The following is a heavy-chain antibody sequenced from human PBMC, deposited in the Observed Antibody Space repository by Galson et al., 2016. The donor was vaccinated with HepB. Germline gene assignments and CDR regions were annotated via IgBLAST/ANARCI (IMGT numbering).Heavy chain of an antibody. Sequence: SETLSLTCTVSGDSISSFYWNWIRQPPGKGLEWIGYIYYSGSTSYNPSLKSRVTISVDTSKKQFSLKLSSVTAADTAVYYCATGKQLWAGGWFDTWGQGTLVSVSS. CDR2: IYYSGST. D-gene: IGHD5-18*01. J-gene: IGHJ5*02. CDR3: ATGKQLWAGGWFDT. CDR1: GDSISSFY. V-gene: IGHV4-59*01.